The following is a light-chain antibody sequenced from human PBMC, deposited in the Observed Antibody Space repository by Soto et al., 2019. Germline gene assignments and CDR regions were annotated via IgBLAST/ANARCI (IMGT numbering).Light chain of an antibody. Sequence: EIVLTQSPGTLSLSPGERATLSCRASQSVSSSYLAWYQQKPGQAPRLLIYVASSRATGIPDRFSGSGSGTDFTLTISRLEPEDFAVYYCQQYGSSPFTFGGGTKVEIK. CDR1: QSVSSSY. CDR3: QQYGSSPFT. J-gene: IGKJ4*01. V-gene: IGKV3-20*01. CDR2: VAS.